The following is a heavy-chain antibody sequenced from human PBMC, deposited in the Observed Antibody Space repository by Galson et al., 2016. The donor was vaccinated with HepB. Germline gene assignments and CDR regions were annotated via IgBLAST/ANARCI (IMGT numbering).Heavy chain of an antibody. CDR1: GGSISPYY. D-gene: IGHD1/OR15-1a*01. CDR2: IYRSGST. Sequence: ETLSLTCSVSGGSISPYYWSWIRQPAGKGLEYIGRIYRSGSTNYSPSLKSRVTMSVDTSKNQFSLKLTSVTAADTAVYFCARDLDGNNPVGAFDIWGQGTMVTVSS. CDR3: ARDLDGNNPVGAFDI. V-gene: IGHV4-4*07. J-gene: IGHJ3*02.